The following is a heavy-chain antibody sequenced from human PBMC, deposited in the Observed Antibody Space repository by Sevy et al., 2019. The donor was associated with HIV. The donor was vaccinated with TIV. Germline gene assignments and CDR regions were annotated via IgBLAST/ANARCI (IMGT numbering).Heavy chain of an antibody. V-gene: IGHV3-11*06. J-gene: IGHJ3*02. CDR3: ARDSGIDMDTAMVRSTFDI. Sequence: GESLKISCAASGFTFSDYYMSWIRQAPGKGLEWVSYISSSSSYINYADSVKGRFTISRDNAKNSLYLQMNSLRAEDTAVYYCARDSGIDMDTAMVRSTFDIWGQGTMVTVSS. D-gene: IGHD5-18*01. CDR2: ISSSSSYI. CDR1: GFTFSDYY.